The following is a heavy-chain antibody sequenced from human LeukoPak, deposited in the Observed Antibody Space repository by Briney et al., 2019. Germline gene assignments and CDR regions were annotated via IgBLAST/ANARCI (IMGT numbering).Heavy chain of an antibody. J-gene: IGHJ4*02. CDR1: GFTFSSYW. D-gene: IGHD3-10*01. CDR3: ASDFGYGSGSYGVN. V-gene: IGHV3-7*01. Sequence: GGSLRLSCAASGFTFSSYWMSWVRQAPGKGLEWMANIKQDGSEKYYVDSVKGRFTISRDNAKNSLYLQMNSLRAEDTAVYYCASDFGYGSGSYGVNWGQGTLVTVSS. CDR2: IKQDGSEK.